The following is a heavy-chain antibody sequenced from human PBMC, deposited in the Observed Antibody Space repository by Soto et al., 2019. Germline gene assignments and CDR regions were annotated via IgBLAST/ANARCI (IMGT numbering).Heavy chain of an antibody. CDR1: GGSISSYY. D-gene: IGHD4-17*01. J-gene: IGHJ4*02. V-gene: IGHV4-59*08. CDR3: ARLAEHYGDSLFDY. CDR2: IYYSGST. Sequence: SETLSLTCTVSGGSISSYYWSWIRQPPGKGLEWIGYIYYSGSTNYNPSLKSRVTISVDTSKNQFSLKLSSVTAADTAVYYCARLAEHYGDSLFDYWGQGTLVTVSS.